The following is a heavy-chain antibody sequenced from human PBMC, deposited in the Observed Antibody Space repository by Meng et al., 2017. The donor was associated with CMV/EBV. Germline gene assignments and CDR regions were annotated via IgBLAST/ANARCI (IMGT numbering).Heavy chain of an antibody. Sequence: GGSLRLSCAASEIAFSSYAMNSVRLPPGKGLEWASGISGRGDNTHYADSVKGRFTISRDNSRNTLFLQMTSLRAEDTALYYCAKDRGYRTYNGMDVWGQGTTVTVSS. CDR1: EIAFSSYA. V-gene: IGHV3-23*01. CDR2: ISGRGDNT. D-gene: IGHD3-10*01. CDR3: AKDRGYRTYNGMDV. J-gene: IGHJ6*02.